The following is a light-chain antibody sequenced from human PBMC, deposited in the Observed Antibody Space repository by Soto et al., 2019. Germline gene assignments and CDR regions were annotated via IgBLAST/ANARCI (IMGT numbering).Light chain of an antibody. V-gene: IGKV4-1*01. CDR1: QSVLYSSNNQNY. CDR2: WAS. CDR3: QQYYSTPVT. J-gene: IGKJ3*01. Sequence: DIVMTQSPDSLAVSLGERATINCKSSQSVLYSSNNQNYLAWYQQKPGQPPKLLIYWASTRESGVPDRFSGSGSGTDFTLTISSLQAEDVAFYYCQQYYSTPVTFGPGTKVDLK.